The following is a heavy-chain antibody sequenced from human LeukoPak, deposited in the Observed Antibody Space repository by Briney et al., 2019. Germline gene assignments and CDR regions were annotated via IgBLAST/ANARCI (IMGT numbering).Heavy chain of an antibody. CDR3: ARGGYCSGDSCYSRYFQH. CDR2: IYYSGST. V-gene: IGHV4-59*01. J-gene: IGHJ1*01. Sequence: SETLSLTCTVSGGSISSYYWSWIRQPPGKGLEWIGYIYYSGSTNYNPSLRSRVTISVDTSKNQFSLKLSSVTAADTAVYYCARGGYCSGDSCYSRYFQHWGQGTLVTVSS. D-gene: IGHD2-15*01. CDR1: GGSISSYY.